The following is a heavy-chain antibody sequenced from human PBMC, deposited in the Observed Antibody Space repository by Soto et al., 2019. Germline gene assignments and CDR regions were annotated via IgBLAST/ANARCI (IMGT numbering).Heavy chain of an antibody. J-gene: IGHJ6*02. Sequence: QVQLVESGGGVVQPGRSLRLSCAASGFTFSSYGMHWVRQAPGKGLEWVAVIWYAGSNKYYADSVKGRFTISRDNSKNTLYLQMNSLRAEDTAVYYCARDWTAYSDGHYYYYGMDVWGQGTTVTVSS. CDR1: GFTFSSYG. V-gene: IGHV3-33*01. CDR2: IWYAGSNK. CDR3: ARDWTAYSDGHYYYYGMDV. D-gene: IGHD5-18*01.